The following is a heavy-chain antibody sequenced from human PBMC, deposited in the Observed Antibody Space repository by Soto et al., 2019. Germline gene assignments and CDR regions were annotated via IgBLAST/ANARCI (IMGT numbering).Heavy chain of an antibody. CDR3: ARDGPGYSSGWYSGILDY. CDR2: INPNSGGT. V-gene: IGHV1-2*02. Sequence: AASVKVSCKISGHTLTEFSIHWVRQAPGQGLEWMGWINPNSGGTNYAQKFQGRVTMTRDTSISTAYMELSRLRSDDTAVYYCARDGPGYSSGWYSGILDYWGQGTLVTASS. D-gene: IGHD6-19*01. CDR1: GHTLTEFS. J-gene: IGHJ4*02.